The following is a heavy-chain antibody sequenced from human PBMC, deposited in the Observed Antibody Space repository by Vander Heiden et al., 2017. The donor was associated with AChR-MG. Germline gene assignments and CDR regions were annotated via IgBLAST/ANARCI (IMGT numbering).Heavy chain of an antibody. Sequence: QLQLQESGPGLVKPSETLSLTCTVSGGSISSSSYYWGWIRQPPGKGLEWIGSIYYSGSTYYNPSLKSRVTISVDTSKNQFSLKLSSVTAADTAVYYCASLGPAAGPQTIDYWGQGTLVTVSS. CDR3: ASLGPAAGPQTIDY. D-gene: IGHD6-13*01. CDR2: IYYSGST. V-gene: IGHV4-39*01. J-gene: IGHJ4*02. CDR1: GGSISSSSYY.